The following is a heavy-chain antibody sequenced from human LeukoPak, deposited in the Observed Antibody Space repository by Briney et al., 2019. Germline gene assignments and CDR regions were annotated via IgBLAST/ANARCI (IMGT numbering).Heavy chain of an antibody. CDR3: ARGLHWFDP. CDR2: IYYSGST. Sequence: PSETLSLTCTVSGGSISSYYWSWIRQPPGKGLEWIGYIYYSGSTNYNPSLKSRVTISVDTSKNQFSLKLSSVTAADTAVYYCARGLHWFDPWGQGTLVTVSS. CDR1: GGSISSYY. V-gene: IGHV4-59*01. J-gene: IGHJ5*02.